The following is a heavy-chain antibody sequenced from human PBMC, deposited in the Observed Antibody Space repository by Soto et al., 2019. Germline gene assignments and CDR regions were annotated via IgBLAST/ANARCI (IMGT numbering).Heavy chain of an antibody. D-gene: IGHD3-16*01. Sequence: SETLSLTCAVSGGSISSGGYSWSWIRQPPGKGLEWIGYIYHSGSTFYNPSLKSRVTISIDKSKNQFSLKLGSVTAADTAVYYCARVAVPRHIWGYNWFDTWGQGTLVTVSS. J-gene: IGHJ5*02. V-gene: IGHV4-30-2*01. CDR1: GGSISSGGYS. CDR2: IYHSGST. CDR3: ARVAVPRHIWGYNWFDT.